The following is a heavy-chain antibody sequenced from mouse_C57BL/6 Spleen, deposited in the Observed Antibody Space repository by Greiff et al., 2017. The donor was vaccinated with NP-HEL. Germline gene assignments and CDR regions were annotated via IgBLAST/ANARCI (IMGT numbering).Heavy chain of an antibody. V-gene: IGHV1-50*01. J-gene: IGHJ2*01. CDR3: ARGSTGYCDY. D-gene: IGHD4-1*02. CDR2: IDPSDSYT. Sequence: QVQLKQPGAELVKPGASVKLSCKASGYTFTSYWMQWVKQRPGQGLEWIGEIDPSDSYTNYNQKFKGKATLTVDTSSSTAYMQLSSLTSEDSAVYYCARGSTGYCDYWGQGTTLTVSS. CDR1: GYTFTSYW.